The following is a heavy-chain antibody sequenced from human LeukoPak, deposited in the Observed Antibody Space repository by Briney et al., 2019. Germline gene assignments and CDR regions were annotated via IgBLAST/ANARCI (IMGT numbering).Heavy chain of an antibody. CDR3: ASPGYCSGGSCYYWYFHL. CDR2: ITSSSNYI. V-gene: IGHV3-21*01. J-gene: IGHJ2*01. CDR1: GFTLSSYS. Sequence: GGSLRLSCAASGFTLSSYSMNWVRQAPGKGLEWVSSITSSSNYIYYADSVKGRFTISRDNAKNSLYLQMNSLRAEDTAVYYCASPGYCSGGSCYYWYFHLWGRGTLVTVSS. D-gene: IGHD2-15*01.